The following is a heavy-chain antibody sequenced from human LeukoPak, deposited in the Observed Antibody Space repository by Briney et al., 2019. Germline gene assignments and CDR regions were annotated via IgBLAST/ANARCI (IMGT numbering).Heavy chain of an antibody. CDR3: ARDTDSRDGGTEG. CDR1: GFTFSSYW. D-gene: IGHD5-24*01. V-gene: IGHV3-7*03. Sequence: GGSLRLSCAASGFTFSSYWMSWVRQAPGKGLEWVANIKQDGSEKYYVDSVKGRFTISRDNAKNSLYLQMNSLRAEDTALYYCARDTDSRDGGTEGWGQGTLVTVSS. J-gene: IGHJ4*02. CDR2: IKQDGSEK.